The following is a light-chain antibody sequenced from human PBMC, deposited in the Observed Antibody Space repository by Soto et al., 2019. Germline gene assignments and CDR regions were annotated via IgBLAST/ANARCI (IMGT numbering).Light chain of an antibody. CDR1: QSISNH. J-gene: IGKJ2*01. Sequence: DIQMTQSPSSLSASIRDRVTITCRASQSISNHLNWYQQKPGKAPKLLIYAASSLQSGVPSRFTGSGSGTDFILTISSLQPEDFATYFCQQSYNTPYTFGQGTKLEIK. CDR2: AAS. V-gene: IGKV1-39*01. CDR3: QQSYNTPYT.